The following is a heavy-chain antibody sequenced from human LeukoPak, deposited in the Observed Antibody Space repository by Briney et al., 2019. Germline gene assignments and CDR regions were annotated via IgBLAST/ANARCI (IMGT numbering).Heavy chain of an antibody. V-gene: IGHV3-30-3*01. CDR3: ARESGLKD. CDR1: GFTFSSYA. Sequence: GGSLRLSCAASGFTFSSYAMHWVRQAPGKGLEWVAVISYDGSNKYYADSVKGRFTISRDNSKNMLYLQMNSLRAEDTAVYYCARESGLKDWGQGTPVTVSS. CDR2: ISYDGSNK. J-gene: IGHJ4*02. D-gene: IGHD3-10*01.